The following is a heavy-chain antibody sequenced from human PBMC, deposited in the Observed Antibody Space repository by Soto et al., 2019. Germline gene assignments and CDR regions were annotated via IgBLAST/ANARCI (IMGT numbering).Heavy chain of an antibody. J-gene: IGHJ6*02. V-gene: IGHV3-23*01. CDR2: ISGSGGST. D-gene: IGHD2-2*01. CDR1: GFTFSSYA. CDR3: AISPVVPAANDGMDV. Sequence: EVQLLESGGGLVQPGGSLRLSCAASGFTFSSYAMSWVRQAPGKGLEWVSAISGSGGSTYYADSVKGPFTISRDNSKNTLYLQMNSLRAEDTAVYYGAISPVVPAANDGMDVWGQGTTVTVSS.